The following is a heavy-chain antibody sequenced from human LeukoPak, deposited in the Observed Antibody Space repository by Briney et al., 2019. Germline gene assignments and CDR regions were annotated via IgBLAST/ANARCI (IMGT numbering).Heavy chain of an antibody. J-gene: IGHJ5*02. CDR3: ARVASTVVDWFDP. CDR2: IHYSGST. V-gene: IGHV4-59*11. CDR1: GGSISSHY. D-gene: IGHD4-23*01. Sequence: PSETLSLTCTVSGGSISSHYWSWIRQPPGKGLEWIGYIHYSGSTNYNPSLKSRVTISVDTSKNQFSLKLSSVTAADTAVYYCARVASTVVDWFDPWGQGTLVTVSS.